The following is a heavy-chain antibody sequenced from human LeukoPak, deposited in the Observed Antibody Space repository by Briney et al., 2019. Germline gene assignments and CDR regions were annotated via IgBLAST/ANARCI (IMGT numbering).Heavy chain of an antibody. CDR2: TSAYNGQT. J-gene: IGHJ4*02. D-gene: IGHD2-8*01. CDR3: SSSGYCTNGVCYTLDY. Sequence: ASVKVSCKASGYTFVMYGITWVRQAAGQGLERMGWTSAYNGQTEYSQKVQGRVMMTTDTSKNTAYMELRSLRFDDTAVYYCSSSGYCTNGVCYTLDYWGQGTLVTVSS. V-gene: IGHV1-18*01. CDR1: GYTFVMYG.